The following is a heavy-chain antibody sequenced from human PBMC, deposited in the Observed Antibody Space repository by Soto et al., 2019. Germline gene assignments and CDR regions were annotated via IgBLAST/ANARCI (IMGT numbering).Heavy chain of an antibody. CDR3: ARAGVTVFGLVPHFDY. D-gene: IGHD3-3*01. Sequence: SQTRSLTGAISGDSVSTTTTSWNWIRQSPSRGLEWLGRTFYRSKWYHDYVLSVKSRITINADTSKNQFSLQLNSVTPDDTAVYYCARAGVTVFGLVPHFDYWGQGTQVTVSS. CDR2: TFYRSKWYH. CDR1: GDSVSTTTTS. J-gene: IGHJ4*02. V-gene: IGHV6-1*01.